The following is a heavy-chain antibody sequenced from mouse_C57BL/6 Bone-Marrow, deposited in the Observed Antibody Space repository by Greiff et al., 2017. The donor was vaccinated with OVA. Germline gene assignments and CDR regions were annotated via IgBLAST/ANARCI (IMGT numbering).Heavy chain of an antibody. CDR2: IRSKSNNYAT. J-gene: IGHJ4*01. CDR1: GFSFNTYA. D-gene: IGHD1-2*01. V-gene: IGHV10-1*01. CDR3: VRGYDYAMDY. Sequence: EAGGGLVQPKGSLKLSCAASGFSFNTYAMNWVRQAPGKGLEWVARIRSKSNNYATYYADSVKDRFTISRDDSESMLYLQMNNLKTEDTAMDYCVRGYDYAMDYWGQGTSVTVSS.